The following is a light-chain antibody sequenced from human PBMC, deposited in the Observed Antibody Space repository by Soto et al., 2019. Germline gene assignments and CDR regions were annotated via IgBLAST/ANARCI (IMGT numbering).Light chain of an antibody. CDR2: DVS. Sequence: QSVLTQPASVSGSPGQSITISCTGTSSDVGGYNYVSWYQQHPGKAPKLMIYDVSNRPSGVSSRFSGSKSGNTGSLTISGLQAEDEADYYCSSYTSSSNRLYVFGTGTKLTVL. CDR3: SSYTSSSNRLYV. V-gene: IGLV2-14*01. J-gene: IGLJ1*01. CDR1: SSDVGGYNY.